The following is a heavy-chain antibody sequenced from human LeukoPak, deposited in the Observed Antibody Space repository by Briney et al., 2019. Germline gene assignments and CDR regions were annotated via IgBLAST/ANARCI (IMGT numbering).Heavy chain of an antibody. V-gene: IGHV4-59*08. CDR1: SGSISNSY. Sequence: SETLSLTCTVSSGSISNSYWTWIRQPPGKGLEWIGHFSHSGSTNYNPSLNSRVTISVDTSKNQFFLNLRSVTAADTAVYYCARLWLRRYFDYWGQGTLVTVSS. CDR2: FSHSGST. D-gene: IGHD4-23*01. CDR3: ARLWLRRYFDY. J-gene: IGHJ4*02.